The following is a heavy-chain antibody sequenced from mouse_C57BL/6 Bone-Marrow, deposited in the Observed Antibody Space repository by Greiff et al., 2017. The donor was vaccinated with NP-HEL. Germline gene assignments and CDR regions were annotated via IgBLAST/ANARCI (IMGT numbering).Heavy chain of an antibody. CDR3: ARKGYYGSGVDY. CDR2: IHPNSGST. V-gene: IGHV1-64*01. CDR1: GYTFTSYW. D-gene: IGHD1-1*01. Sequence: QVQLLQPGAELVKPGASVKLSCKASGYTFTSYWMHWVKQSPGQGLEWIGLIHPNSGSTYYNEKFKGKATLTVDKSSSTAYMQLSSLTSEDSAVYYCARKGYYGSGVDYWGQGTSVTVSS. J-gene: IGHJ4*01.